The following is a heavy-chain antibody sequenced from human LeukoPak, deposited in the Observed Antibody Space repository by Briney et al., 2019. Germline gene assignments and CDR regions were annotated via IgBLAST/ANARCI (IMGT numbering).Heavy chain of an antibody. CDR2: ISYDGSNK. D-gene: IGHD2-2*01. CDR3: ASPKDIVVVPAALDI. J-gene: IGHJ3*02. CDR1: GFTFSSYA. V-gene: IGHV3-30-3*01. Sequence: GGSLRLSCAASGFTFSSYAMHWVRQAPGKGREWVAVISYDGSNKYYAEPVKGRFTISRDNSKNTLYRQMNSLRAEDTAVYYSASPKDIVVVPAALDIWGQGTMVTVSS.